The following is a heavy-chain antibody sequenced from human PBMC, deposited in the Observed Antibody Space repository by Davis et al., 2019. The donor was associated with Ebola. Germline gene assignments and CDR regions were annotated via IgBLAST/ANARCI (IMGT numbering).Heavy chain of an antibody. CDR3: ARESLGWELQYYFDY. D-gene: IGHD1-26*01. Sequence: PSETLSLTCTVSGGSISSYYWSWIRQPAGKGLEWIGRIYTSGSTNYNPSLKSRVTMSVDTSKNQFSLKLSSVTAADTAVYYCARESLGWELQYYFDYWGQGTLVTVSS. V-gene: IGHV4-4*07. CDR2: IYTSGST. CDR1: GGSISSYY. J-gene: IGHJ4*02.